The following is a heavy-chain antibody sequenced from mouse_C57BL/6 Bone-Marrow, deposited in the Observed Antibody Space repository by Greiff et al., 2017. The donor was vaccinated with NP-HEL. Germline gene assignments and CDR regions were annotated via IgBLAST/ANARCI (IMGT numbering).Heavy chain of an antibody. Sequence: QVQLQQSGAELVRPGASVKLSCKASGYTFTDYYINWVKQRPGQGLEWIARIYPGSGNTYYNEKFKGKATLTAEKSSSTAYMQLSSLTSEDSAVYFCARLGDYKGVSYYFDYWGQGTTLTVSS. CDR2: IYPGSGNT. J-gene: IGHJ2*01. CDR1: GYTFTDYY. CDR3: ARLGDYKGVSYYFDY. V-gene: IGHV1-76*01. D-gene: IGHD1-3*01.